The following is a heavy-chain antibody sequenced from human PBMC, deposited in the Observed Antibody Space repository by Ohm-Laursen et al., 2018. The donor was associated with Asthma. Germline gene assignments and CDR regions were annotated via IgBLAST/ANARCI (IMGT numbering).Heavy chain of an antibody. J-gene: IGHJ6*02. V-gene: IGHV4-31*03. CDR1: GGSTSSAGHY. CDR2: IYYSGST. CDR3: ARDRGGMDV. D-gene: IGHD3-10*01. Sequence: SDTLSLTCRVSGGSTSSAGHYWSWIRQHPGKGLEWIGYIYYSGSTYYNPSLKSRVSMSVDTSKNQFSLKLSSVTAADTAVYYCARDRGGMDVWGQGTTVTVSS.